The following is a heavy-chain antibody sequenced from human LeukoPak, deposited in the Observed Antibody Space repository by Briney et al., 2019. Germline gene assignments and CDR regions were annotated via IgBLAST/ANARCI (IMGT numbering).Heavy chain of an antibody. J-gene: IGHJ4*02. Sequence: GGSLRLSCAASGFTFSSYSMNWVRQAPGKGLEWVSYISSSSSTIYYADSVKGRFTISRDNAKNSLYLQMNSLRAEDTAVYYCARAPSYYYDSSGYDYWGQGTLVTVSS. CDR3: ARAPSYYYDSSGYDY. CDR2: ISSSSSTI. D-gene: IGHD3-22*01. CDR1: GFTFSSYS. V-gene: IGHV3-48*01.